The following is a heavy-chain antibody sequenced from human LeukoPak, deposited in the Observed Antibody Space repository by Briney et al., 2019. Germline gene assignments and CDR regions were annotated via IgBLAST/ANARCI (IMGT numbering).Heavy chain of an antibody. CDR2: VSHSGST. CDR1: GGSISSSYY. V-gene: IGHV4-4*02. CDR3: ARGGYCSGGSCYLTWFDP. Sequence: SETLSLTCAVSGGSISSSYYWTWVRQSPGGGLEWIGEVSHSGSTNYNPSLRSRVTISVDKSKDKFSLTLTSLIAADTAVYYCARGGYCSGGSCYLTWFDPWGQGTLVTVSS. D-gene: IGHD2-15*01. J-gene: IGHJ5*02.